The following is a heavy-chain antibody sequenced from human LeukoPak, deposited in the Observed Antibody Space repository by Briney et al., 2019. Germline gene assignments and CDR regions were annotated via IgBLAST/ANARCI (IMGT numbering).Heavy chain of an antibody. J-gene: IGHJ6*02. D-gene: IGHD2-8*01. V-gene: IGHV3-33*01. Sequence: GRSLRLSCAASGFILNDYGMHWVRQAPGKGLEWVADIWFDKNQHFADSVKGRFAISRDNSKNTVYLQINSLRAKDTAVYYCARDRHCVNGVCHSPPGMDVWGQGTTVTVSS. CDR2: IWFDKNQ. CDR1: GFILNDYG. CDR3: ARDRHCVNGVCHSPPGMDV.